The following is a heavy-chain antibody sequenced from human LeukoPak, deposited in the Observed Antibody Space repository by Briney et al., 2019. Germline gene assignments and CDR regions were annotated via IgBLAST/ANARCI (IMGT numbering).Heavy chain of an antibody. V-gene: IGHV4-39*07. CDR3: ARHRKSRGGSCPRHYFYYMDV. Sequence: PSETLSLTCNVSGGSITSSSYFWGWIRQPPGKGLEWIGSVTYGGTTYYSASLKSRLTISLDTSKNQVSLKLSSVTAADTALYYCARHRKSRGGSCPRHYFYYMDVWGTGTTVTVSS. J-gene: IGHJ6*03. CDR2: VTYGGTT. D-gene: IGHD2-15*01. CDR1: GGSITSSSYF.